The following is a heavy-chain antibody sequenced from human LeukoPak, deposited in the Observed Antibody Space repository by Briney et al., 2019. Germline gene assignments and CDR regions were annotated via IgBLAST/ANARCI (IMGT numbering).Heavy chain of an antibody. Sequence: PSETLSLTCAVSGGSISSSNWWSWVRQPPGKGLEWIGEIYHSGSTNYNPSLESRVTISVDKSKNQFSLKPSSVTAADTAVYYCARYSSSPVLLSWPLYYYYYMDVWGKGTTVTISS. CDR2: IYHSGST. CDR1: GGSISSSNW. D-gene: IGHD6-13*01. V-gene: IGHV4-4*02. CDR3: ARYSSSPVLLSWPLYYYYYMDV. J-gene: IGHJ6*03.